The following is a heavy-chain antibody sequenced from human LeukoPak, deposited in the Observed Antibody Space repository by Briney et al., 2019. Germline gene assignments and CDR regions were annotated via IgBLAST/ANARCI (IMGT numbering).Heavy chain of an antibody. CDR2: IYYSGST. Sequence: PSETLFLICAVSGGSISSYYWSWSRQPPGKGGEGRGSIYYSGSTYYNPSPKSRGTISVDTSKNQFSLKLSTVTAADTTVYYCVSRGDSYPYYFDYSGQATLPPVSS. D-gene: IGHD5-24*01. CDR1: GGSISSYY. CDR3: VSRGDSYPYYFDY. J-gene: IGHJ4*02. V-gene: IGHV4-59*05.